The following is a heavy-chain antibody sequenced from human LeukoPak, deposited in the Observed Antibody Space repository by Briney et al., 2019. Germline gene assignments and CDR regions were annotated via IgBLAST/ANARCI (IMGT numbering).Heavy chain of an antibody. CDR3: ARWYGSGSYEDDYFDY. Sequence: ASVKVSCKASGGTLSSSAISWVRQAPGQGLEWLGGIIPIFGTANYAQKFQGRVTITADESTSTAYMELSSLRSEDTAVYYCARWYGSGSYEDDYFDYWGQGTLVTVSS. CDR1: GGTLSSSA. CDR2: IIPIFGTA. V-gene: IGHV1-69*13. J-gene: IGHJ4*02. D-gene: IGHD3-10*01.